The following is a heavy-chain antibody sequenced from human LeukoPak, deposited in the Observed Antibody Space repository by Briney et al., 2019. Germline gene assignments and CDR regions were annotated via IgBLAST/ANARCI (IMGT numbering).Heavy chain of an antibody. Sequence: GGSLRLSCAASGFTFDDYTMHWARQAPGKGLEWVSLISWDGGSTYYADSVKGRFTISRDNSKNSLYLQMNSLRTEDTALYYCAKGVEQLASWFDPWGQGTLVTVSS. V-gene: IGHV3-43*01. CDR3: AKGVEQLASWFDP. CDR2: ISWDGGST. J-gene: IGHJ5*02. D-gene: IGHD6-6*01. CDR1: GFTFDDYT.